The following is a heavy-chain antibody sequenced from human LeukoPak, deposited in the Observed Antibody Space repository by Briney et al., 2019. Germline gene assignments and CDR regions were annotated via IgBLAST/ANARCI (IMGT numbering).Heavy chain of an antibody. D-gene: IGHD6-19*01. J-gene: IGHJ4*02. CDR3: AKSPGYSSG. Sequence: GGSLRLSCAASGFTLSSSAISWVRQAPGKGLKWVSAIGSDDTPYYADSVKGRFTISRDNSKNTLYLQMNSLRAEDTAVYYCAKSPGYSSGWGQGTLVTVSS. V-gene: IGHV3-23*01. CDR2: IGSDDTP. CDR1: GFTLSSSA.